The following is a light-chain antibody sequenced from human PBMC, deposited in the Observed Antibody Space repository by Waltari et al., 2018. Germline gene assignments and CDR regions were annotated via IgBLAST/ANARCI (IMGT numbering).Light chain of an antibody. CDR2: EVS. V-gene: IGLV2-8*01. CDR1: SSDVGGYNY. J-gene: IGLJ2*01. Sequence: QSALTQPPSASGSPGQSVTISCTGTSSDVGGYNYVSWYQQHPGKAPKLMIYEVSKRPSGVPDRFSGSKPGNTASLTVSGLQAEDEADYYCNSYAGSNNVVFGGGTKLTVL. CDR3: NSYAGSNNVV.